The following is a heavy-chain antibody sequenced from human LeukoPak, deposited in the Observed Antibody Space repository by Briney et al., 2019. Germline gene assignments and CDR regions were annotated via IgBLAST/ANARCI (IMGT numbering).Heavy chain of an antibody. Sequence: PGASLQISCQGSGSSFTGYWIGWVRPLPGKGREWMGIIYPGDSDTRYSPSFQGQVTISADNSISTAYLQSSILKASDTAMYYCARLSGSWYRGDAFDIWGQGTMGTVSA. V-gene: IGHV5-51*01. CDR1: GSSFTGYW. CDR2: IYPGDSDT. CDR3: ARLSGSWYRGDAFDI. J-gene: IGHJ3*02. D-gene: IGHD6-13*01.